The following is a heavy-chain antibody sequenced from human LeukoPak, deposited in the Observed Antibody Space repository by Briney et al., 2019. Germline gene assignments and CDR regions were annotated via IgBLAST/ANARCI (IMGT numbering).Heavy chain of an antibody. J-gene: IGHJ3*02. V-gene: IGHV1-69*04. Sequence: SVKVSCKASGGTFSSYAISWVRQAPGQGLEWMGRIIPILGIANYAQQFQGRVTITADKSTSTAYMELSSLRSEDTAVYYCARATYYYGSGSYYPQDDAFDIWGQGTMVTVSS. CDR3: ARATYYYGSGSYYPQDDAFDI. CDR2: IIPILGIA. CDR1: GGTFSSYA. D-gene: IGHD3-10*01.